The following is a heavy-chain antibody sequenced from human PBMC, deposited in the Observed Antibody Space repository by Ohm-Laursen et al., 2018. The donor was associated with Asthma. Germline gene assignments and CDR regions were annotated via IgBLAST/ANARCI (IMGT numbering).Heavy chain of an antibody. Sequence: GSSVKVSCKASGGTFSNYVITWLRQAPGQGLEWMGGIIPMFGTAEYPQKFQARVTISADESTSTAYMELSSLRSEDTAVYYCARDPSGDTAMGTDYWGQGTLVTVSS. CDR3: ARDPSGDTAMGTDY. D-gene: IGHD5-18*01. J-gene: IGHJ4*02. CDR2: IIPMFGTA. CDR1: GGTFSNYV. V-gene: IGHV1-69*01.